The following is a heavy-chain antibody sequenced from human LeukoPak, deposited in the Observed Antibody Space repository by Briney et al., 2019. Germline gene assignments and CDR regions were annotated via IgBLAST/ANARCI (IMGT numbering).Heavy chain of an antibody. V-gene: IGHV5-51*01. Sequence: GESLKISCKGSGYSFTSYWIGWVRQMPGKGLEWMGIIYPGDSDTRYSPSFQGQVTISADKSISTAYLQWSSPKASDTAMYYCARQVSVAVAGTDYWGQGTLVTVSS. D-gene: IGHD6-19*01. CDR3: ARQVSVAVAGTDY. J-gene: IGHJ4*02. CDR1: GYSFTSYW. CDR2: IYPGDSDT.